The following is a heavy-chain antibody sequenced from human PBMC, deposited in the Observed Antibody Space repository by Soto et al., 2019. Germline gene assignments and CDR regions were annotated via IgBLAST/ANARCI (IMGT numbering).Heavy chain of an antibody. J-gene: IGHJ3*01. CDR3: ATLPDYYDSSGYYYPP. V-gene: IGHV1-58*02. Sequence: SVKVSCKASGGTFSSYAISWVRQARGQRLGWIGWIVVGSGNTNYAQKFQERVTITRDMSTSTAYMELSSLRSEDTAVYYCATLPDYYDSSGYYYPPWGQGTMVTVSS. CDR1: GGTFSSYA. CDR2: IVVGSGNT. D-gene: IGHD3-22*01.